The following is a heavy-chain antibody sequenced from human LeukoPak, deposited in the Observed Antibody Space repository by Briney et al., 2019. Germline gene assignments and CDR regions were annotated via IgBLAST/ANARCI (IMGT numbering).Heavy chain of an antibody. CDR3: ARGYCSSTSCSAYFDY. CDR2: IIPIFGTA. Sequence: SVKVSCKASGGTFSSYAISWVRQAPGQGLEWMGGIIPIFGTANYAQKFQGRVTITADESTSTAYMELSSLRSEDTAVYYCARGYCSSTSCSAYFDYWGQGTLVTVSS. D-gene: IGHD2-2*01. J-gene: IGHJ4*02. CDR1: GGTFSSYA. V-gene: IGHV1-69*13.